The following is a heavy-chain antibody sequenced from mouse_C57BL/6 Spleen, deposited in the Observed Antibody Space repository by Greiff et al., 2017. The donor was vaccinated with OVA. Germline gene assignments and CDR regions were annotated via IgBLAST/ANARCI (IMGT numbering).Heavy chain of an antibody. CDR3: ARKIYYGNYGYFDV. V-gene: IGHV1-50*01. CDR2: IDPSDSYT. J-gene: IGHJ1*03. Sequence: QVQLQQSGAELVKPGASVKLSCKASGYTFTSYWMQWVKQRPGQGLEWIGEIDPSDSYTNYNQKFKGKATLTVDTSSSTAYMQLSSLTSEDSAVYYCARKIYYGNYGYFDVWGTGTTVTVSS. D-gene: IGHD2-1*01. CDR1: GYTFTSYW.